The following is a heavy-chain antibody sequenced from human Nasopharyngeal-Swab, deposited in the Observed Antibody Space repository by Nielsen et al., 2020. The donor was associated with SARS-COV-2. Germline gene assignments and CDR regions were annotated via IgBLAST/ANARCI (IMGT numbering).Heavy chain of an antibody. CDR2: VYSGGGT. CDR1: GFTLSSDN. CDR3: ARDHPPIEVAGTNYFDY. J-gene: IGHJ4*02. D-gene: IGHD6-19*01. V-gene: IGHV3-66*01. Sequence: GESLKIPCTASGFTLSSDNMSWVRQAPGKGLEWVSVVYSGGGTDYADSVKGRFTITRDNSKNTVYLQMRRLRDEDTAIYYCARDHPPIEVAGTNYFDYWGQGTLVTVSS.